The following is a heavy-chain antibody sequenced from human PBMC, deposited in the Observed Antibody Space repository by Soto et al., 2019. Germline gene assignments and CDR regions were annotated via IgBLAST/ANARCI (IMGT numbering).Heavy chain of an antibody. D-gene: IGHD3-10*01. Sequence: QVQLVQSGGEVKKPGASVKVSCKASGYTFTNYGIIWVRQAPGQGLEWMGWINVYNGNTKYAQKVQGRVTMTTDTSTSTAYMEQRSLRSDDTAVYYCARGVGSGSYYNQYNWFDPWGQGTLVTVSS. CDR3: ARGVGSGSYYNQYNWFDP. CDR1: GYTFTNYG. J-gene: IGHJ5*02. CDR2: INVYNGNT. V-gene: IGHV1-18*01.